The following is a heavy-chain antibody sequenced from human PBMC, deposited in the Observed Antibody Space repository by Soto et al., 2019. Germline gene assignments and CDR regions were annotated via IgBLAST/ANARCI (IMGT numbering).Heavy chain of an antibody. CDR1: GGTFSSYA. V-gene: IGHV1-69*06. CDR2: IIPIFGTA. CDR3: ARPPNYYDSSGYYGY. D-gene: IGHD3-22*01. Sequence: SVKVSCKAPGGTFSSYAISWVRQAPGQGLEWMGGIIPIFGTANYAQKFQGRVTITADKSTSTAYMELSSLRSEDTAVYYCARPPNYYDSSGYYGYWDQGTLVTVSS. J-gene: IGHJ4*02.